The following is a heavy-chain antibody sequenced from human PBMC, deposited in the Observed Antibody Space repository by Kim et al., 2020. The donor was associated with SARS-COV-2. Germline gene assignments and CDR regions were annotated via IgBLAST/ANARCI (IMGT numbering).Heavy chain of an antibody. V-gene: IGHV7-4-1*02. CDR1: GYTFTRYA. Sequence: ASVKVSCKASGYTFTRYALNWVRQAPGQGLEWMGWINTYTGNATYGPGFTGRFVFSMDTSVSPAYLQVSSLEAEDTATYYCARLSVSFGQLYAFDYWGQGTLLSVSS. CDR3: ARLSVSFGQLYAFDY. J-gene: IGHJ4*02. CDR2: INTYTGNA. D-gene: IGHD3-10*01.